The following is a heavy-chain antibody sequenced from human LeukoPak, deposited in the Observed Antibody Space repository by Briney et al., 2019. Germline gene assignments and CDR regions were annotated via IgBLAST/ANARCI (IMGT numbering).Heavy chain of an antibody. CDR2: SNPDGTII. Sequence: PGGSLRLSCAASGFTFSPYWMHWVRQAPGKGLAWVSRSNPDGTIISYGDSVKGRFTISRDNAKKTLYLQMSSLRADDTAVYYCAKDGSWSCTDWGQGTLVTVSS. D-gene: IGHD2-8*02. CDR1: GFTFSPYW. V-gene: IGHV3-74*01. CDR3: AKDGSWSCTD. J-gene: IGHJ4*02.